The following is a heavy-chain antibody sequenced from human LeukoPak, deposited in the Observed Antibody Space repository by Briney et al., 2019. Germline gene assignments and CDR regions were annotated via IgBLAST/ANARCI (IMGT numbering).Heavy chain of an antibody. V-gene: IGHV3-74*01. CDR2: ISSDGSTT. D-gene: IGHD1-26*01. J-gene: IGHJ4*02. Sequence: PGGSLRLSCAASGFTSSSYWMHWVRQAPRKGLVWVSRISSDGSTTSYADSVKGRFTISRDNAKNTLYLQMSSLRAEDAAVYYCARRGGSYNDYWGQGTLVTVSS. CDR3: ARRGGSYNDY. CDR1: GFTSSSYW.